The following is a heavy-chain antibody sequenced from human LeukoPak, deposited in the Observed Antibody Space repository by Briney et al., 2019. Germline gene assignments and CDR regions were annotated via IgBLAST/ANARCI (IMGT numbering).Heavy chain of an antibody. CDR1: GGTFSSYA. V-gene: IGHV1-69*13. D-gene: IGHD3-3*01. J-gene: IGHJ4*02. CDR3: ARDSRFLEWLLPDFDY. Sequence: GASVKVSCKASGGTFSSYAISWVRQAPGQGLEWMGGIIPIFGTANYAQKFQGRVTITADESTSTAYMELRSLRSDDTAVYYCARDSRFLEWLLPDFDYWGQGTLVTVSS. CDR2: IIPIFGTA.